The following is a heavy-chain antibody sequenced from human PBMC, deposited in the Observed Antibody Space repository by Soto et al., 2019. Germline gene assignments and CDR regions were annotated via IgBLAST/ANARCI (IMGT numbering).Heavy chain of an antibody. CDR2: IIPIFGTA. CDR1: GGTFSSYA. V-gene: IGHV1-69*01. Sequence: QVQLVQSGAEVKKPGSLVKVSCKASGGTFSSYAISWVRQAPGQGLEWMGGIIPIFGTANYAQKFQGRVTITADESTSTAYMELSSLRSEDTAVYYCASAEDTAMVTDYYYGMDVWGQGTTVTVSS. CDR3: ASAEDTAMVTDYYYGMDV. D-gene: IGHD5-18*01. J-gene: IGHJ6*02.